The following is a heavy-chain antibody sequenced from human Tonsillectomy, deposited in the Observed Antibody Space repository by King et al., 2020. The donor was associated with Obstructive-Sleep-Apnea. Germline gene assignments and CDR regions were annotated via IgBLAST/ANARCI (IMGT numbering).Heavy chain of an antibody. CDR2: ISSSSSYT. V-gene: IGHV3-11*06. Sequence: VQLVESGGGLVKPGGSLRLSCAASGFTFSDYYMSWIRQAPGKGLEWVSYISSSSSYTNYADSVKGRFTISRDNAKNSLYLQMNSLRAEDTAVYYCARDLLAAPNDAFDTWGQGTMFPASS. D-gene: IGHD6-6*01. CDR3: ARDLLAAPNDAFDT. J-gene: IGHJ3*02. CDR1: GFTFSDYY.